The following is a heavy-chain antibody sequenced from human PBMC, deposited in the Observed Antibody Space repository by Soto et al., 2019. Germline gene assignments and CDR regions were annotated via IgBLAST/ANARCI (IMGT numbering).Heavy chain of an antibody. V-gene: IGHV3-15*01. D-gene: IGHD3-22*01. CDR3: TTGHPSLYYYDSSGYPYYYYYGMDV. Sequence: EGSLRLSCAASGFTFSNAWKSWDRQAPGKGKEWVGRIKSKTAGGTTDYAAPVTRRFTITRDDTRNTLYLQMNSLKNEDTAVYYCTTGHPSLYYYDSSGYPYYYYYGMDVWGQGTTVTVSS. CDR2: IKSKTAGGTT. CDR1: GFTFSNAW. J-gene: IGHJ6*02.